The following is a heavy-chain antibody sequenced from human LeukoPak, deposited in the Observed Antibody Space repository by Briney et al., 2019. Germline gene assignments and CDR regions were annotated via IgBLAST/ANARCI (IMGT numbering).Heavy chain of an antibody. Sequence: GESLKISCKVSGYSFTAYWIGWVRQMPGKGLEWVGIIHPGDSDTRYSPSFQGQVTISADKSITTAYLQWSSLKASDTAMYYCGRHQHSGSYGAFDIWGQGTMVTVSS. V-gene: IGHV5-51*01. CDR1: GYSFTAYW. D-gene: IGHD1-26*01. CDR3: GRHQHSGSYGAFDI. J-gene: IGHJ3*02. CDR2: IHPGDSDT.